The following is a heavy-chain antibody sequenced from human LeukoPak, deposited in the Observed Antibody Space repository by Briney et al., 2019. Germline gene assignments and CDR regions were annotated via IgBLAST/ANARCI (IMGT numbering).Heavy chain of an antibody. CDR2: ITSSGGST. CDR3: AKSVQWLVTEYFQH. D-gene: IGHD6-19*01. V-gene: IGHV3-23*01. Sequence: GGSLRLSCAASGFTFSSYAMTWVRQAPGKGLEWVSGITSSGGSTYYADSVKGRFTISRDNSRNTLYLQMNSLRAEDTAVYYCAKSVQWLVTEYFQHWGQGTLVTVSS. CDR1: GFTFSSYA. J-gene: IGHJ1*01.